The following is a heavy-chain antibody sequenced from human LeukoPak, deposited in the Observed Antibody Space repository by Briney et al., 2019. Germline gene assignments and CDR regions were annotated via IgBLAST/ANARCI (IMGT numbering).Heavy chain of an antibody. D-gene: IGHD3/OR15-3a*01. CDR3: ARQTGSGLFILP. CDR2: IYYSGNT. V-gene: IGHV4-39*01. J-gene: IGHJ4*02. CDR1: GVSISSSNSY. Sequence: SETLSLTCTASGVSISSSNSYWGWIRQPPGKGLEWIGSIYYSGNTYYNASLKSQVSISIDTSKNQFSLRLTSVTAADTAVYYCARQTGSGLFILPGGQGTLVTVSS.